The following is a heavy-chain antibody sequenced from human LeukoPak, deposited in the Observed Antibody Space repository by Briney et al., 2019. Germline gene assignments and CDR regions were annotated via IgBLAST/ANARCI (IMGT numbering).Heavy chain of an antibody. CDR2: ISYDGSNK. CDR3: ARDFYDDYEGYFQH. CDR1: GFTFSSYG. J-gene: IGHJ1*01. Sequence: GGSLRLSCVASGFTFSSYGMHWVRQAPGKGLEWVAVISYDGSNKYYADSVKGRFTISRDNSKNTLYLQMNSLRAEDTAVYYCARDFYDDYEGYFQHWGQGTLVTVSS. V-gene: IGHV3-30*03. D-gene: IGHD4-17*01.